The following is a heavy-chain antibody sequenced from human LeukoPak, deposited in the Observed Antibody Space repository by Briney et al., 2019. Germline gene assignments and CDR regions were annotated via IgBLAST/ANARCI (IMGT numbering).Heavy chain of an antibody. D-gene: IGHD2-2*01. V-gene: IGHV1-2*06. Sequence: VASVKVSCKASGYTFTGYYMHWVRQAPGQGLEWMGRIHPNSGGTNYAQKFQGRVTMTRVTSIRTAYMELSRLRSGDTAVYYCARDRYCSSTSCPANGFDPWGQGTLVTVSS. CDR2: IHPNSGGT. J-gene: IGHJ5*02. CDR1: GYTFTGYY. CDR3: ARDRYCSSTSCPANGFDP.